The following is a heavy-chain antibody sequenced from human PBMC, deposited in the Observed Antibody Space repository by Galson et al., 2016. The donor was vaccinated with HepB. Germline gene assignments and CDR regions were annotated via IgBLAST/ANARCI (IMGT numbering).Heavy chain of an antibody. CDR2: IFYSGST. CDR3: ARVAPMVRGVNDAFDI. D-gene: IGHD3-10*01. V-gene: IGHV4-39*01. Sequence: SETLSLTCTVSSGSISNSSYFCGWIRQPPGKGLEWIGSIFYSGSTHYNPSLKSRVTISVDTSKNQFSLKLSSVTAADTAVYYCARVAPMVRGVNDAFDIWGQGTMVTVSS. CDR1: SGSISNSSYF. J-gene: IGHJ3*02.